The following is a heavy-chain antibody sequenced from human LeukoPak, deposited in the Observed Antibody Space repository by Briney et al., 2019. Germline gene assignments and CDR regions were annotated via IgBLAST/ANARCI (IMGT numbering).Heavy chain of an antibody. V-gene: IGHV3-7*01. J-gene: IGHJ4*02. D-gene: IGHD1-26*01. Sequence: GGSLRLSCAASGFNFNDYWMTWVRQPPGKGLQWVARISQDGTETLYADSVKGRFTLSKDNADKSLYLQMNSLTTEDTAVYYCVRLWEFDYWGQGTLVTVTS. CDR3: VRLWEFDY. CDR2: ISQDGTET. CDR1: GFNFNDYW.